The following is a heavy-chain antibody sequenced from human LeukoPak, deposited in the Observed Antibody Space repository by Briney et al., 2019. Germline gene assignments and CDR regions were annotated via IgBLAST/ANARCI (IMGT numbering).Heavy chain of an antibody. V-gene: IGHV3-30*02. CDR2: IRYDGSNK. CDR1: GFTFSSYG. J-gene: IGHJ3*02. Sequence: PGGSLRLSCAASGFTFSSYGMHWVRQAPGKGLEWVAFIRYDGSNKYYADSVKGRFTISRDNSKNTLYLQMGSLRAEDMAVYYCARPRVRASPLDAFDIWGQGTMVTVSS. CDR3: ARPRVRASPLDAFDI.